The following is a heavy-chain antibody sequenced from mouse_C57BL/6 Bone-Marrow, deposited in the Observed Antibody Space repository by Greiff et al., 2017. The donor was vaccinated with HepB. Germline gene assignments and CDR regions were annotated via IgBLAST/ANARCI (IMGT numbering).Heavy chain of an antibody. CDR2: IYPGGGYT. D-gene: IGHD1-1*01. J-gene: IGHJ2*01. V-gene: IGHV1-63*01. Sequence: QVQLRQSGAELVRPGTSVKMSCKASGYTFTNYWIGWAKQRPGHGLEWIGDIYPGGGYTNYNEKFKGKATLTADKSSSTAYMQFSSLTSEDSAIYYCASYYGSSSCYWGQGTTLTVSS. CDR3: ASYYGSSSCY. CDR1: GYTFTNYW.